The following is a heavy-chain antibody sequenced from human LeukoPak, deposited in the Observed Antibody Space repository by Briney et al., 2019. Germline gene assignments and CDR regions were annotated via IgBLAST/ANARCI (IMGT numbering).Heavy chain of an antibody. Sequence: SVKVSCKTSGGTFNSHIFSWVRQAPGQGLEWMGRITPIIGLANYAQKFQGRLTISADKATSTAYMELSSLRSEDTALYYCARGPVRFRGYYYYGMDVWGQGTTVTVSS. CDR1: GGTFNSHI. CDR2: ITPIIGLA. D-gene: IGHD3-3*01. V-gene: IGHV1-69*02. CDR3: ARGPVRFRGYYYYGMDV. J-gene: IGHJ6*02.